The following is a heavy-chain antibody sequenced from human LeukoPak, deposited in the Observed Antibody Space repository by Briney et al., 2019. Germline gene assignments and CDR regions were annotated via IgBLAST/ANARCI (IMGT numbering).Heavy chain of an antibody. Sequence: GGSLRLSCAASGFTFARNTMTWVRQAPGKGLEWVSSISGSGSDTYYADSVKGRFTISRDNSKNTLYLEVNGLRADDTAVYYCAREQNIRGVIIIVDSWGQGTLITVSS. CDR1: GFTFARNT. V-gene: IGHV3-23*01. CDR2: ISGSGSDT. J-gene: IGHJ4*02. CDR3: AREQNIRGVIIIVDS. D-gene: IGHD3-10*01.